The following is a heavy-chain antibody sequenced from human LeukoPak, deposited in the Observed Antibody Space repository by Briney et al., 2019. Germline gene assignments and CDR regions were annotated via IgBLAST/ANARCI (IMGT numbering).Heavy chain of an antibody. CDR2: IGTAGEI. J-gene: IGHJ2*01. D-gene: IGHD6-13*01. CDR1: GFTFRSYD. V-gene: IGHV3-13*01. Sequence: PGGSLRLSCAASGFTFRSYDMHWVRQATGKGLEWVSGIGTAGEIYYPGSVKGRFTISRENAKNSLYLQMNSLRAGDKAVYYCARAAYSSTWYSRYFDLWGRGTLVTVSS. CDR3: ARAAYSSTWYSRYFDL.